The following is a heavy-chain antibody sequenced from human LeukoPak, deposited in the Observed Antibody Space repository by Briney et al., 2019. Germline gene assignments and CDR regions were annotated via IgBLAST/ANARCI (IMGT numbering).Heavy chain of an antibody. V-gene: IGHV1-2*02. CDR1: GYAFTGYY. J-gene: IGHJ5*02. D-gene: IGHD6-13*01. CDR2: INPNSGGT. CDR3: ARDSSSWYRSEQNWFDP. Sequence: ASVKVSCKASGYAFTGYYMHWVRQAPGQGLEWMGWINPNSGGTNYAQKFQGRVTMTRDTSISTAYMELSRLRSDDTAVYYCARDSSSWYRSEQNWFDPWGQGTLATVSS.